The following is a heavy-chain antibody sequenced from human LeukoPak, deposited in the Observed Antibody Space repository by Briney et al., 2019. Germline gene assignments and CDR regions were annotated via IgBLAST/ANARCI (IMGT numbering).Heavy chain of an antibody. CDR3: AKKDYHGSGRGSLSWIDY. CDR1: GFTFSSYA. CDR2: ISGSGGST. D-gene: IGHD3-10*01. J-gene: IGHJ4*02. V-gene: IGHV3-23*01. Sequence: GGSLRLSCAASGFTFSSYAMSWVRQAPGKGLEWVSAISGSGGSTYYADSVKGRFTIPRDNSKNTLYLQMNSLRAEDTAVYYCAKKDYHGSGRGSLSWIDYWGQGTLVTVSS.